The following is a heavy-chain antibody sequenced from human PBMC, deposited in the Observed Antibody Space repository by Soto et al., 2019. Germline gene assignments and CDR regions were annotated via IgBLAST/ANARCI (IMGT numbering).Heavy chain of an antibody. CDR1: GYTLTELS. CDR2: FDPEDGET. J-gene: IGHJ4*02. Sequence: ASVKVSCKVSGYTLTELSMHWVRQAPGKGLEWMGGFDPEDGETIYAQKFQGRVTMTEDTSKDSVYMEMSSLRSEDTAIYYCSAEVVARGLVWGQGTPVTVSS. CDR3: SAEVVARGLV. V-gene: IGHV1-24*01. D-gene: IGHD5-12*01.